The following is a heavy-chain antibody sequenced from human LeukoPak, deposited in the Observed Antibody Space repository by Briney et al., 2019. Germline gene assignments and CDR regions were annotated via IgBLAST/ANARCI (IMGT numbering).Heavy chain of an antibody. V-gene: IGHV4-4*02. J-gene: IGHJ5*02. CDR3: AKSLYGSGSYYNWFDP. CDR2: IYHDGST. D-gene: IGHD3-10*01. Sequence: SETLSLTCAVSGDSMSGTNWWSWVRQAPGKGLEWIGEIYHDGSTNYKPSLKRRVTISVDKSKGQFSLRLNSVTAADTAVYYCAKSLYGSGSYYNWFDPWGQGTLVTVSS. CDR1: GDSMSGTNW.